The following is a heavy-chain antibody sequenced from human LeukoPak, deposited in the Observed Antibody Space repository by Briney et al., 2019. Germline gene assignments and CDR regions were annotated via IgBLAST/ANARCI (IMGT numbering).Heavy chain of an antibody. V-gene: IGHV4-34*01. CDR3: ARFGGYGPNFDY. CDR2: INHSGST. J-gene: IGHJ4*02. CDR1: GGSFSGYY. Sequence: PSETLSLTCAVYGGSFSGYYWSWIRQPPGKGLEWIGEINHSGSTNYNPSLKSRVTISVDTSKNQFSLKLSSVTAADTAVYYCARFGGYGPNFDYWGQGTLVTVSS. D-gene: IGHD4/OR15-4a*01.